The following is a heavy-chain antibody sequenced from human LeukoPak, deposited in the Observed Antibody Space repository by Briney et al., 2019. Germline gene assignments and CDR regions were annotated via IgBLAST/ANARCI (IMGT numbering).Heavy chain of an antibody. J-gene: IGHJ4*02. V-gene: IGHV3-21*06. D-gene: IGHD3-22*01. CDR1: GFIFSSYT. Sequence: AGGSLRLSCVASGFIFSSYTMNWVRQAPGKGLEWVSSISISSTYINYADSVKGRFTTSRDNAWNSLYLQMDNLRAEDTAVYYCARGIDSSGYVYWGQGTLVTVSS. CDR2: ISISSTYI. CDR3: ARGIDSSGYVY.